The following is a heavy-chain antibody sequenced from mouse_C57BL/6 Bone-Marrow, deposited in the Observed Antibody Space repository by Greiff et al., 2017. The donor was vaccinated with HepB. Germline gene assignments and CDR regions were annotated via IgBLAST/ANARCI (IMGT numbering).Heavy chain of an antibody. CDR1: GFTFSDYY. CDR3: ARQGDGWFAY. D-gene: IGHD3-3*01. Sequence: EVQLVESGGGLVQPGGSLKLSCAASGFTFSDYYMYWVRQTPEKRLEWVAYISNGGGSTYYPDTVKGRFTISRDHAKNTLYLQMSRLKSEDTAMYYCARQGDGWFAYWGQGTLVTVSA. CDR2: ISNGGGST. V-gene: IGHV5-12*01. J-gene: IGHJ3*01.